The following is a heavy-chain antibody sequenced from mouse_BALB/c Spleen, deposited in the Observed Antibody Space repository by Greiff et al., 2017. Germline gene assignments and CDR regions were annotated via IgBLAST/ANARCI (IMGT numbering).Heavy chain of an antibody. CDR2: ISSGSSTI. D-gene: IGHD3-1*01. Sequence: EVQGVESGGGLVQPGGSRKLSCAASGFTFSSFGMHWVRQAPEKGLEWVAYISSGSSTIYYADTVKGRFTISRDNPKNTLFLQITSLRSEDTAMYYCARSGLGFYFDYWGQGTTLTVSS. CDR1: GFTFSSFG. V-gene: IGHV5-17*02. J-gene: IGHJ2*01. CDR3: ARSGLGFYFDY.